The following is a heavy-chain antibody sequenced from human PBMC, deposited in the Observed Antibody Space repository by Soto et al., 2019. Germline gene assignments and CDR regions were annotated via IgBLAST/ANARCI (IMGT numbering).Heavy chain of an antibody. V-gene: IGHV3-23*01. D-gene: IGHD3-10*01. J-gene: IGHJ4*02. CDR1: GFTFSSYA. CDR2: ISGSGDST. Sequence: EVQLLESGGDLVQPGGSLRLSCAASGFTFSSYAMSWVRQAPGKGLEWVSTISGSGDSTYYADSVKGRFTITRDNSKYTLYLQLNSLRAEDAAVYYCAKGSRYFGSGIYLLDDWGQGTLVTVSS. CDR3: AKGSRYFGSGIYLLDD.